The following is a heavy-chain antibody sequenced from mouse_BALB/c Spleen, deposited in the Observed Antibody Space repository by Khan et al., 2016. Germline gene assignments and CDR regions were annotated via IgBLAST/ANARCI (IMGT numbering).Heavy chain of an antibody. J-gene: IGHJ4*01. D-gene: IGHD2-4*01. CDR2: IRNKANGYTT. CDR3: AKDDYDYAVDY. V-gene: IGHV7-3*02. Sequence: EVQLQESGGGLVQPGGSLRLSCATSGFTFTDYYMSWVRQPPGKALEWLGFIRNKANGYTTEYSASVKGRFTISRDNSQSILYLQMNTLRAEVSATCYGAKDDYDYAVDYWGQGTSVTVSS. CDR1: GFTFTDYY.